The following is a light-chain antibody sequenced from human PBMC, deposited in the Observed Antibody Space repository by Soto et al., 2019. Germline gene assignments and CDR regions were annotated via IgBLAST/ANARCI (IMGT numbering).Light chain of an antibody. V-gene: IGKV2-30*01. CDR2: KVS. CDR1: QSLAYSDGNTY. Sequence: DVVMTQSPLSLPVTLGQPASISCRSSQSLAYSDGNTYLNWFQQRPGQSPRRQSYKVSNRDAGAPDRFRDSGSDTNFTLKIIRVEAENVGDYYFMQGTHWLAYTLCQGTKLEIK. CDR3: MQGTHWLAYT. J-gene: IGKJ2*01.